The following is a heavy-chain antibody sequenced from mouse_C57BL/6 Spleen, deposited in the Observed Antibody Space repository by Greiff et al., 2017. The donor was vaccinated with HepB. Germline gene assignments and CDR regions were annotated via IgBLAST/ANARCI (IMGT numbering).Heavy chain of an antibody. Sequence: QVQLQQSGPELVKPGASVKISCKASGYAFSSSWMNWVKQRPGKGLEWIGRIYPGDGDTNYNGKFKGKATLTADKSSSTAYMQLSSLTSEDSAVYFCARWHYYGSSPFAYWGQGTLVTVSA. CDR1: GYAFSSSW. D-gene: IGHD1-1*01. CDR2: IYPGDGDT. V-gene: IGHV1-82*01. CDR3: ARWHYYGSSPFAY. J-gene: IGHJ3*01.